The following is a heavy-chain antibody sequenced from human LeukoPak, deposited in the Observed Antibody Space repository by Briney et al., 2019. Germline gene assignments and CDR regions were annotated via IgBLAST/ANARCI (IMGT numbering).Heavy chain of an antibody. CDR3: AHRRGIAVFEY. V-gene: IGHV2-5*01. CDR2: IYWNDDD. D-gene: IGHD6-19*01. J-gene: IGHJ4*02. CDR1: GFSLSTSGVG. Sequence: SGPTLVKPTQTLTLTCTFSGFSLSTSGVGVGWIRQPPGKALEWLALIYWNDDDHYSPSLKSRLTITKDTSKNQVVLTMTNMDPVDTATYYCAHRRGIAVFEYWGQGTLVTVSS.